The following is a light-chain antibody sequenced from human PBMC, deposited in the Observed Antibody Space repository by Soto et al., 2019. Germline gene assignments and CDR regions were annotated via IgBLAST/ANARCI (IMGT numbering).Light chain of an antibody. CDR2: QVS. V-gene: IGKV1-5*01. J-gene: IGKJ4*01. CDR3: QQYSSY. CDR1: QSINGW. Sequence: DIQMTQSPSTLSASVGDRVTITCRASQSINGWLAWYQQKPGKAPKVLISQVSNLESGVPSRFSGSGSGIEFTLTITSLQPDDSATYYCQQYSSYFGGGTKVEIK.